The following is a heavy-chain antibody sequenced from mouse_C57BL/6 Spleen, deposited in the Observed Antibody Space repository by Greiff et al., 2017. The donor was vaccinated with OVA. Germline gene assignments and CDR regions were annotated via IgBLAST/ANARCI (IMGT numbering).Heavy chain of an antibody. CDR1: GYTFTDYY. CDR2: INPYNGGT. Sequence: VQLQQSGPVLVKPGASVKMSCKASGYTFTDYYMNWVKQSHGKSLEWIGAINPYNGGTSYNQKFKGKATLTVDKSSSTAYMELNSLTSEDSAVYYCARRNYGSSCWYFDVWGTGTTVTVSS. D-gene: IGHD1-1*01. J-gene: IGHJ1*03. CDR3: ARRNYGSSCWYFDV. V-gene: IGHV1-19*01.